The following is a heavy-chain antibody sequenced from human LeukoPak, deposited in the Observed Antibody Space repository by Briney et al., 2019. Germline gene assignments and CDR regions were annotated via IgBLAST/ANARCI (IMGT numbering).Heavy chain of an antibody. D-gene: IGHD3-10*01. CDR2: MSDDGSNK. Sequence: GGSLRLSCAASAFTFSSYAMHWVRQAPGKGLEWVAVMSDDGSNKYYADSVKGRFTISRDNSKNTLYLQMNTVRAEETGVYYCARKYYYGSGVFDYWGQGTLVTVSS. J-gene: IGHJ4*02. CDR1: AFTFSSYA. CDR3: ARKYYYGSGVFDY. V-gene: IGHV3-30*14.